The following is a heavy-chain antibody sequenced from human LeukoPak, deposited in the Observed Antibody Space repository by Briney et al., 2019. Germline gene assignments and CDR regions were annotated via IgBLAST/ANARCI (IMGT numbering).Heavy chain of an antibody. CDR2: ISYDGSNK. J-gene: IGHJ3*02. D-gene: IGHD3-22*01. Sequence: GGSLRLSCAASGFTFSSYAMHWVRQAPGKGVEWVAVISYDGSNKYYADSVKGRFTISRDNSKNTPYLQMNSLRAEDTAVYYCARDHYHSPLYYYDSSGGAFDIWGQGTMVTVSS. V-gene: IGHV3-30*04. CDR3: ARDHYHSPLYYYDSSGGAFDI. CDR1: GFTFSSYA.